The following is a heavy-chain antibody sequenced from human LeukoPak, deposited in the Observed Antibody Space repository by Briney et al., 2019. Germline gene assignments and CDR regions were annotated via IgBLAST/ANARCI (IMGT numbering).Heavy chain of an antibody. CDR3: ARGAPIGWELDRYYFDY. CDR2: ISGYQGNT. Sequence: ASVKVSCKASGYSFSNYGISWVRQVPGQGFEWLGWISGYQGNTNYAQKFHGRVTMTTDTSTSTAYVEMRSLRFDDTAVYYCARGAPIGWELDRYYFDYWGQGTLVTVSS. J-gene: IGHJ4*02. CDR1: GYSFSNYG. D-gene: IGHD1-26*01. V-gene: IGHV1-18*01.